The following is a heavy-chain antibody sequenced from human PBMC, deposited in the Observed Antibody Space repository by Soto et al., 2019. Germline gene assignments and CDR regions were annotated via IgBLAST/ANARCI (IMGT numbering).Heavy chain of an antibody. CDR3: ASDPGGFVAWFGALSYRSYYYYGMDV. D-gene: IGHD3-10*01. J-gene: IGHJ6*02. V-gene: IGHV1-18*01. CDR1: GYTFTSYG. CDR2: ISAYNGNT. Sequence: QVQLVQSGAEVKKPGASVKVSCKASGYTFTSYGISWVRQAPGQGLEWMGWISAYNGNTNYAQKLQGRYTKNIDACTRIAEVELRSMASDDTGGYCCASDPGGFVAWFGALSYRSYYYYGMDVWGQGTTVTVSS.